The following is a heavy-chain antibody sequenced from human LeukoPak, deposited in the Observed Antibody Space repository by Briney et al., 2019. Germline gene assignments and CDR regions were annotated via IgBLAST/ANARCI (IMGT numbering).Heavy chain of an antibody. CDR3: ASLIDYYIDY. CDR2: ISSSGSSI. CDR1: GFTFSSYE. V-gene: IGHV3-48*03. Sequence: GGSLRLSCAVSGFTFSSYEMNWVRQAPGKGLEWVSYISSSGSSIYYADSVKGRFTISRDNAKNSLYLQMNSLRAEDTAVYYCASLIDYYIDYWGQGTLVTVSS. D-gene: IGHD2-21*01. J-gene: IGHJ4*02.